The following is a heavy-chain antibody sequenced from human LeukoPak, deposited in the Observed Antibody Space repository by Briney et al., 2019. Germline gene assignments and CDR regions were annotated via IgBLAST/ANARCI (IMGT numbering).Heavy chain of an antibody. CDR3: ARARRSGGSFIFDY. Sequence: GGSLRLSCAASGFTFSSYAMSWVRQAPGKGLEWVANIKQDGSERYYVDSVKGRFTISRDNAKNSLYLQMNSLRAEDTAVYYCARARRSGGSFIFDYWGQGTLVTVSS. V-gene: IGHV3-7*01. CDR1: GFTFSSYA. D-gene: IGHD2-15*01. J-gene: IGHJ4*02. CDR2: IKQDGSER.